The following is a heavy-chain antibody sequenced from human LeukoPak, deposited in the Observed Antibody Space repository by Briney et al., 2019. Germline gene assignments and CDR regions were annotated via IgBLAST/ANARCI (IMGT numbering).Heavy chain of an antibody. CDR2: MNPNSGNT. D-gene: IGHD3-9*01. Sequence: GASVKVSCKASGYTFTSYDINWVRQATGQGLEWTGWMNPNSGNTGYAQKFQGRVTMTRNTSISTAYMELSSLRSEDTAVYYCARLLRYFDWSPGGYYYMDVWGKGTTVTVSS. J-gene: IGHJ6*03. CDR3: ARLLRYFDWSPGGYYYMDV. V-gene: IGHV1-8*01. CDR1: GYTFTSYD.